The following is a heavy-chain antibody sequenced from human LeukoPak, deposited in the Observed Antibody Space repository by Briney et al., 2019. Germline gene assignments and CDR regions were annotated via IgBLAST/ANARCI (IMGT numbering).Heavy chain of an antibody. CDR2: IYYSGST. Sequence: SETLSLTCTVSGGSFSSSSYYWGWISQPPGKGLEWIGSIYYSGSTYYNPSLKSRVTISVDTSKNQFSLRLSSVTAADTAVYYCARASYSYDINGWVPFDYWGQGTLVTVSS. V-gene: IGHV4-39*01. CDR3: ARASYSYDINGWVPFDY. CDR1: GGSFSSSSYY. J-gene: IGHJ4*02. D-gene: IGHD3-22*01.